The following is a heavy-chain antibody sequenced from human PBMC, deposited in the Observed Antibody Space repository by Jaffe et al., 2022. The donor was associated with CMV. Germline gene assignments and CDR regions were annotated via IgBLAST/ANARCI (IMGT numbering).Heavy chain of an antibody. CDR3: ARDARMVRGVIQN. CDR2: IWYDGSNK. CDR1: GFTFSSYG. J-gene: IGHJ4*02. D-gene: IGHD3-10*01. Sequence: QVQLVESGGGVVQPGRSLRLSCAASGFTFSSYGMHWVRQAPGKGLEWVAVIWYDGSNKYYADSVKGRFTISRDNSKNTLYLQMNSLRAEDTAVYYCARDARMVRGVIQNWGQGTLVTVSS. V-gene: IGHV3-33*01.